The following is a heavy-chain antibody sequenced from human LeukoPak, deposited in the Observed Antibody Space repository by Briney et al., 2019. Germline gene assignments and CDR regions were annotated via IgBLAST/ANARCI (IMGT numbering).Heavy chain of an antibody. CDR1: GYTFTSYY. CDR3: AREGYYDILTGPLNWFDP. CDR2: INPSGGST. J-gene: IGHJ5*02. Sequence: ASVEVSCKASGYTFTSYYMHWVRQAPGQGREWMGIINPSGGSTSYAQKFQGRVTITTDESTSTAYMELSSLRSEDTAVYYCAREGYYDILTGPLNWFDPWGQGTLVTVSS. V-gene: IGHV1-46*01. D-gene: IGHD3-9*01.